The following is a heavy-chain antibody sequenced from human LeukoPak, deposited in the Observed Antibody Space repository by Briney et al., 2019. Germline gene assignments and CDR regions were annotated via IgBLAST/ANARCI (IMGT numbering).Heavy chain of an antibody. CDR1: GFALSTFW. J-gene: IGHJ4*02. CDR2: IKQDGSEK. V-gene: IGHV3-7*01. CDR3: ARGGSNFDY. Sequence: GGSLRLSCAASGFALSTFWMTWVRQAPGKGLEWVANIKQDGSEKYYVDSVKGRFTISRDNAMNSLYLQMNSLRAEDTAVYYCARGGSNFDYWGQGTLVTVSS.